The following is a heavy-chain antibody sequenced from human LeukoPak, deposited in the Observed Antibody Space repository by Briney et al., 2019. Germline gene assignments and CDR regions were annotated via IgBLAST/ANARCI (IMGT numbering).Heavy chain of an antibody. V-gene: IGHV4-39*07. D-gene: IGHD3-10*01. CDR2: INHSGST. Sequence: SETLSLTCTVSGGSISSSSYYWGWIRQPPGKGLEWIGEINHSGSTNYNPSLKSRVTISVDTSKNQFSLKLSSVTAADTAVYYCARGVRGSGSGRFDYWGQGTLVTVSS. CDR1: GGSISSSSYY. J-gene: IGHJ4*02. CDR3: ARGVRGSGSGRFDY.